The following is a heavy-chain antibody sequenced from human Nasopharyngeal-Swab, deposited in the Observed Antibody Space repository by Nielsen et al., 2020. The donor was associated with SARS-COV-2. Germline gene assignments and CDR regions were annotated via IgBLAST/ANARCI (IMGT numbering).Heavy chain of an antibody. CDR1: GYTFTSYA. D-gene: IGHD3-9*01. J-gene: IGHJ5*02. CDR3: ARDGYFDWLALSWFDP. Sequence: ASVKVSCKASGYTFTSYAMNWVRQAPGQGLEWMGWINTNTGNPTYAQGFTGRFVFSLDTSVSTACLQISSLKAEDTAVYYCARDGYFDWLALSWFDPWGQGTLVTVSS. V-gene: IGHV7-4-1*02. CDR2: INTNTGNP.